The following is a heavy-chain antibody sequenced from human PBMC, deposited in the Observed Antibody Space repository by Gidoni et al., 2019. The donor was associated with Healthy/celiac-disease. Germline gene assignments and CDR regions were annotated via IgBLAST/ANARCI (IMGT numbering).Heavy chain of an antibody. D-gene: IGHD6-13*01. CDR2: IIPIFGTA. Sequence: QVQLVPSGAEVKKPGSSVTVSCKASGGTFSSYAIGWVRQAPGQGLEWVGGIIPIFGTANYAQKFQGRVTITADESTSTAYMELSSLRSEDTAVYYCARDGSRSSWYITNWFDPWGQGTLVTVSS. V-gene: IGHV1-69*01. CDR1: GGTFSSYA. CDR3: ARDGSRSSWYITNWFDP. J-gene: IGHJ5*02.